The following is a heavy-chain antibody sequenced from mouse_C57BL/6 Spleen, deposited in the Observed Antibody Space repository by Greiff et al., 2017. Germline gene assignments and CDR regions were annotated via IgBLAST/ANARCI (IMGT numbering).Heavy chain of an antibody. V-gene: IGHV1-5*01. Sequence: VQLQQSGTVLARPGASVKMSCKTSGYTFTSYWMHWVKQRPGQGLEWIGAIYPGNSDTSYNQKFKGKAKLTAVTSASTAYMELSSLTNEDSAVYYCTKGGFTTPPLFDYWGQGTTLTVSS. D-gene: IGHD1-1*01. CDR3: TKGGFTTPPLFDY. CDR1: GYTFTSYW. CDR2: IYPGNSDT. J-gene: IGHJ2*01.